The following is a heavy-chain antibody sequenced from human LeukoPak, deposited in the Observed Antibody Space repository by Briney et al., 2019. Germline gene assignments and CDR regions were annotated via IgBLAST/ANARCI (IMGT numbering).Heavy chain of an antibody. V-gene: IGHV1-69*05. J-gene: IGHJ5*02. D-gene: IGHD2-8*01. CDR1: GGTFSSYA. CDR2: IIPIFGTA. CDR3: ASSVLGDWFDP. Sequence: SVKVSCKAPGGTFSSYAISWVRQAPGQGLEWMGRIIPIFGTANYAQKFQGRVTITTDESTSTAYMELSSLRSEDTAVYYCASSVLGDWFDPWGQGTLVTVSS.